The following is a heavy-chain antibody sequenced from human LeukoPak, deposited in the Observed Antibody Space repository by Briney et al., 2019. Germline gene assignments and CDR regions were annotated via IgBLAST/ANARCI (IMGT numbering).Heavy chain of an antibody. CDR3: AAAIVVDIHYYMDV. CDR2: MNPNSGNT. D-gene: IGHD3-22*01. J-gene: IGHJ6*03. V-gene: IGHV1-8*01. CDR1: GHTFTSYD. Sequence: ASVKVSCKASGHTFTSYDINWVRQATGQGLEWMGWMNPNSGNTGYAQKFQGRVTMTRNTSISTAYMELSSLRSEDTAVYYCAAAIVVDIHYYMDVWGKGTTVTVSS.